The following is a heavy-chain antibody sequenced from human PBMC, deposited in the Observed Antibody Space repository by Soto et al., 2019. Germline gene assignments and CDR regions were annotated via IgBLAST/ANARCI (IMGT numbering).Heavy chain of an antibody. CDR1: GFTFSSYW. CDR3: SREVPGYISGWYAFDI. CDR2: IKQDGSEK. D-gene: IGHD6-19*01. Sequence: GGSLRLSCAASGFTFSSYWMSWVRQAPGKGLEWVANIKQDGSEKYYVDSVKGRFTISRDSAKNSLYLQMNSLRAEDTAVYYCSREVPGYISGWYAFDIWGQGTMVTVSS. V-gene: IGHV3-7*03. J-gene: IGHJ3*02.